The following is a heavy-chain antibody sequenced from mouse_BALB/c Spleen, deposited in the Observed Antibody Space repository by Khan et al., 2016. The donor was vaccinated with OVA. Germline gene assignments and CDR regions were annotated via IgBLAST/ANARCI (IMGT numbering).Heavy chain of an antibody. Sequence: VQLQESGPGLVAPSQSLSITCTVSEFSLSRYSVHWVRQPPGKGLEWLGMIWSGGSTDYNSALESRLSISKDNSKSQVFLKMNSLQTDDTAMYYCARKKYGNYVSLDYWGQGTSVTVSS. D-gene: IGHD2-10*02. CDR3: ARKKYGNYVSLDY. CDR1: EFSLSRYS. V-gene: IGHV2-6-4*01. CDR2: IWSGGST. J-gene: IGHJ4*01.